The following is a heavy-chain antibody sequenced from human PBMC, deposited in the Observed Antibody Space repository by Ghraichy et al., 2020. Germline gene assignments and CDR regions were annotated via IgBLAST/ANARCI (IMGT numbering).Heavy chain of an antibody. CDR2: INSDWSST. Sequence: GESLNISCAASGFTFRNYWMHWVRQAPGKGLVWVSRINSDWSSTTYAVSVKGRFTISRDNAKNTLYVEMNSLRAEDPAVYYCARGGDATGHIGDASDNWSAPWCQRTLVIVSS. CDR3: ARGGDATGHIGDASDNWSAP. V-gene: IGHV3-74*01. CDR1: GFTFRNYW. J-gene: IGHJ5*02. D-gene: IGHD3-10*01.